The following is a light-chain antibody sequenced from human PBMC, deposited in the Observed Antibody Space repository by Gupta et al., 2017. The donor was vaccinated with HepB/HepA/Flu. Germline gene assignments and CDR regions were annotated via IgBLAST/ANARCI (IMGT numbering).Light chain of an antibody. J-gene: IGKJ2*01. V-gene: IGKV2-30*01. CDR3: MRYKWWPHT. Sequence: DVVLTQSPLSLPVTLGQPASISCTSSRSLVSTDGNTYFDWFHQGPGQSPRRLIYKVSKRDSGVPDRFSGSGSGTDFTLKISRVEAEDLGVYYCMRYKWWPHTFGQGTKLEIK. CDR2: KVS. CDR1: RSLVSTDGNTY.